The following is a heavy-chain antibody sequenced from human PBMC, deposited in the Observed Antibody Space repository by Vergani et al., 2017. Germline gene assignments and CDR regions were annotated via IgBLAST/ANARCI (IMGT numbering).Heavy chain of an antibody. CDR3: ARHTTCTDS. D-gene: IGHD1-1*01. V-gene: IGHV5-51*01. Sequence: EVELVQSGPEMRKPGESLKISCKGSEYSFGNYWIGWVRQMPGKGLEWMGIIYPADSDTRYSPSFQGRVTISADKSISTAFLQWDSLKASDTALYYCARHTTCTDSWGQGTLVTVSS. CDR1: EYSFGNYW. CDR2: IYPADSDT. J-gene: IGHJ4*02.